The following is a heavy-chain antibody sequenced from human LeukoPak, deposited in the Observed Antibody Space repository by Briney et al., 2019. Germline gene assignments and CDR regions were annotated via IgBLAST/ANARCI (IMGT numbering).Heavy chain of an antibody. CDR2: IGGGGYTT. D-gene: IGHD3-10*01. J-gene: IGHJ4*01. CDR3: AEVESSYCRI. CDR1: GLTFGNYG. Sequence: GGSLRLSCVTSGLTFGNYGMNWVRQAPGKGLEWVSSIGGGGYTTYYADSVRGRFTISRDNSKNSMYLQMSSLRAEDTAIYYCAEVESSYCRIWGQGTLVTVSS. V-gene: IGHV3-23*01.